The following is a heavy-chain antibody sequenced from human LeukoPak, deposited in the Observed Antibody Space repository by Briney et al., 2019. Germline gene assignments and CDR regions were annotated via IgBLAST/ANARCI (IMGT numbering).Heavy chain of an antibody. D-gene: IGHD1-7*01. CDR2: INPTDSET. Sequence: GESLKISCKASGYSFTSYWIGWVRQMPGKGLEYMGMINPTDSETGYSPSFLGQVTISADKSISTAYLQWSSLEASDTAMYYCARELDYGDYWGQGTLVTVSS. CDR3: ARELDYGDY. CDR1: GYSFTSYW. J-gene: IGHJ4*02. V-gene: IGHV5-51*01.